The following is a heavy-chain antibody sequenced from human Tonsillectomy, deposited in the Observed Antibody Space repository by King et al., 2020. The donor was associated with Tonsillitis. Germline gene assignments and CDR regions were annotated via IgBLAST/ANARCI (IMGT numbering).Heavy chain of an antibody. V-gene: IGHV4-39*01. CDR3: ARQGHYDFWSGYYTPNYFDY. J-gene: IGHJ4*02. Sequence: QLQESGPGLVKPSETLSLTCTVSGGSISSSSYYWGWIRQPPGKGLEWIGSIYYSGSTYYNPSLKSRVTISVDTSKNQFSLKLGSVTAADTAVYYCARQGHYDFWSGYYTPNYFDYWGQGTLVTVSS. D-gene: IGHD3-3*01. CDR2: IYYSGST. CDR1: GGSISSSSYY.